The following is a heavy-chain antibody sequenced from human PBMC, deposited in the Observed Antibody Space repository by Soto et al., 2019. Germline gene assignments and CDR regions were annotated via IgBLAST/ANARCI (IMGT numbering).Heavy chain of an antibody. V-gene: IGHV1-18*01. CDR2: ISGYNGNT. Sequence: GASVKISCKASGYTFTSYAMHWVRQAPGQGLEWMGTISGYNGNTNYAQKLQGRVTMTTDTSTSTAYMELRSLRSDDTALYYCGREISSDWANWLDPWGQGTPVTVSS. CDR3: GREISSDWANWLDP. D-gene: IGHD6-19*01. CDR1: GYTFTSYA. J-gene: IGHJ5*02.